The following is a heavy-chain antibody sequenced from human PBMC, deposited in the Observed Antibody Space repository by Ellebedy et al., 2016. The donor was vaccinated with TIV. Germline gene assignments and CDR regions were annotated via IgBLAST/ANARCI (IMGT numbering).Heavy chain of an antibody. CDR2: IVHTGAT. CDR1: GGSLSGYY. V-gene: IGHV4-34*01. CDR3: ARGRPAVVGALNYGLDV. J-gene: IGHJ6*02. Sequence: MPSETLSLTCAVSGGSLSGYYWSWIRQPPGKGLEWIGEIVHTGATNYNPSLKSRGSISQDTSKSQFSRQLSSVAAADTAVYYCARGRPAVVGALNYGLDVWGQGTTVTVSS. D-gene: IGHD6-19*01.